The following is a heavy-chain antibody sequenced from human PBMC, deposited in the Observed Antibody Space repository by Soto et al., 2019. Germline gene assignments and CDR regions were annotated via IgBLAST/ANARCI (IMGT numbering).Heavy chain of an antibody. Sequence: EGSLRLSCAASGFTFSSYAMSWVRQAPGKGLEWVSAISGSGGSTYYADSVKGRFTISRDNSKNTLYLQMNSLRAEDTAVYYCVKLGGYGIDYWGQGTLVTVSS. CDR3: VKLGGYGIDY. J-gene: IGHJ4*02. CDR2: ISGSGGST. V-gene: IGHV3-23*01. D-gene: IGHD5-12*01. CDR1: GFTFSSYA.